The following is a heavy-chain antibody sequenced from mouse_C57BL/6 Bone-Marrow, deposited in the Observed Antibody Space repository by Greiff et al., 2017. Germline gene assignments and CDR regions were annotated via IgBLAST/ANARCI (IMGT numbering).Heavy chain of an antibody. CDR2: IHPPDSDT. CDR1: GYTFTSSW. CDR3: AIGDYDWFAY. V-gene: IGHV1-74*01. J-gene: IGHJ3*01. Sequence: VQLQQPGAELVKPGASVKVSCKASGYTFTSSWMPWVKRRPGQGLDWIGRIHPPDSDTNDNQKFKGKATLTVDKSSSTAYMQLSSLTSEDAAVYYCAIGDYDWFAYWGQGTLVTVSA. D-gene: IGHD2-4*01.